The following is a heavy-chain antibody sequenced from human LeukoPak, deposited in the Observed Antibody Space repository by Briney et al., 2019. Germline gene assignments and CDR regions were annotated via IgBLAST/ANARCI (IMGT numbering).Heavy chain of an antibody. D-gene: IGHD1-26*01. J-gene: IGHJ4*02. CDR1: GGSISSSSYY. Sequence: SETLSLTCTVSGGSISSSSYYWGWIRQPPGKGLEWIGSIYYSGSTYYNPSLKSRVTISVDTSKNQFSLKLSSVTAADTALYYCARRGSIVGATRPFDYWGQGTLVTVSS. V-gene: IGHV4-39*01. CDR3: ARRGSIVGATRPFDY. CDR2: IYYSGST.